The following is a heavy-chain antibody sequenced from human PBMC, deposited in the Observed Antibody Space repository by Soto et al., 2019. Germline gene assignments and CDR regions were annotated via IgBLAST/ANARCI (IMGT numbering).Heavy chain of an antibody. J-gene: IGHJ5*02. CDR1: GFTFNSYG. CDR3: ARLGGYYQSLDT. D-gene: IGHD3-22*01. V-gene: IGHV3-30*03. Sequence: GGSLRLSCAASGFTFNSYGIHWVRQAPGKGLEWVAVISHDGSKTNYADSVKGRVTISRDNSKDTVYLQMNSLRAEDTAVYYCARLGGYYQSLDTWGQGTLVTVSS. CDR2: ISHDGSKT.